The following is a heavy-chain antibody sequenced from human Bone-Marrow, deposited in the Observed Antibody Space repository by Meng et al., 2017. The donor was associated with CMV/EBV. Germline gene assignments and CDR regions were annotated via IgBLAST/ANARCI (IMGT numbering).Heavy chain of an antibody. CDR2: INSDGTST. Sequence: GESLKISCAASGFTFNNYWMHWVRQAPGKGLVWVSRINSDGTSTTYADSVKGRFTISRDNTKNALYLQMNSLRLDDTAMYYCTNTIVGATGYWGQGTLVTVSS. CDR1: GFTFNNYW. J-gene: IGHJ4*02. D-gene: IGHD1-26*01. CDR3: TNTIVGATGY. V-gene: IGHV3-74*01.